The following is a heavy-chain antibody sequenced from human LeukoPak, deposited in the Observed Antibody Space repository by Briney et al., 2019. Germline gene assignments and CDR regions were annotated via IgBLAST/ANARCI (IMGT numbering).Heavy chain of an antibody. Sequence: SETLSLTCTVSGGPISSDAYSWSWIRQHPGKGLEWIGYIYYSGSTYYNPSLKSRVTISGDTSKNHFSLTLSSVTAADTAVYYCARSYDSSASGFDYWGQGTLVTVSP. V-gene: IGHV4-31*03. D-gene: IGHD3-22*01. CDR2: IYYSGST. CDR1: GGPISSDAYS. CDR3: ARSYDSSASGFDY. J-gene: IGHJ4*02.